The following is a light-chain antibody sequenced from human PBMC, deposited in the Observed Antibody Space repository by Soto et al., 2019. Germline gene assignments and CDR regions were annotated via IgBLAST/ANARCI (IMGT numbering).Light chain of an antibody. CDR3: QQYKKWPRT. V-gene: IGKV3-15*01. Sequence: DIVMTQSPATLSVSPGERATLSCRASQSVSSNFAWYQQKPGQAPRLLIYDASTRPSGIPARFSGSRSGTEFTLTISNLQSEDFAVYYCQQYKKWPRTFGHGTKVEVE. J-gene: IGKJ1*01. CDR1: QSVSSN. CDR2: DAS.